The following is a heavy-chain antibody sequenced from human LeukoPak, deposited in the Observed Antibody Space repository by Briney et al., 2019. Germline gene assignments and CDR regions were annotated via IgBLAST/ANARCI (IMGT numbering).Heavy chain of an antibody. Sequence: GGSLRLSCAASGFTFSYSSMNWVRQAPGKGLEWVSSISSSTGYIYYADSVKGRFTIFRDNAKNSLYLQMNSLRAEDTAVYYCARGNTAMVRSYFDYWGLGTLVTVSS. CDR2: ISSSTGYI. V-gene: IGHV3-21*01. D-gene: IGHD5-18*01. CDR1: GFTFSYSS. J-gene: IGHJ4*02. CDR3: ARGNTAMVRSYFDY.